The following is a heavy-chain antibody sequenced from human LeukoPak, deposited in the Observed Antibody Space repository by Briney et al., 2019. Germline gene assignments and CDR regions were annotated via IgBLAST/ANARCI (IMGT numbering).Heavy chain of an antibody. Sequence: GSSAKVSCKASGGTFISYAISWVRQAPGQGLEWMGGIIPIFGTANYAQKFQGRVTITADESTSTAYMELSSLRSEDTAVYYCARPGYSYGYHAFDIWGQGTMVTVSS. CDR1: GGTFISYA. CDR3: ARPGYSYGYHAFDI. CDR2: IIPIFGTA. D-gene: IGHD5-18*01. V-gene: IGHV1-69*01. J-gene: IGHJ3*02.